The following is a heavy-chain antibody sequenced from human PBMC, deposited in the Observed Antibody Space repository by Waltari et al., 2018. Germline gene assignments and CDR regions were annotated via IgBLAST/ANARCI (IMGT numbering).Heavy chain of an antibody. CDR3: ARILAARGVFDY. CDR1: GFSLSTSGMC. D-gene: IGHD2-8*01. J-gene: IGHJ4*02. V-gene: IGHV2-70*15. CDR2: IDWDDDK. Sequence: QVTLRESGPALVKPTQTLTLTCTFSGFSLSTSGMCVSWIRQPPGKALEWLARIDWDDDKYYSTSLRTRLTISKDTSKNQVVLTMTNMDPVDTATYYCARILAARGVFDYWGQGTLVTVSS.